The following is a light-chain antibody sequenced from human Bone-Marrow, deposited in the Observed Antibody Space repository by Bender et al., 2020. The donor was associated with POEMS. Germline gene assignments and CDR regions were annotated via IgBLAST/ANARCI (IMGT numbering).Light chain of an antibody. Sequence: QSALTQPASVSASPGQSISISCTTTSSDVGGYNYVSWYQQHPGKAPKLLLYGVSSRPSGVSNRFSGSKSDTSASLAISGLRSEDEADYYCASWDSSLSVWVFGGGTKLTVL. CDR1: SSDVGGYNY. V-gene: IGLV2-14*03. CDR2: GVS. J-gene: IGLJ3*02. CDR3: ASWDSSLSVWV.